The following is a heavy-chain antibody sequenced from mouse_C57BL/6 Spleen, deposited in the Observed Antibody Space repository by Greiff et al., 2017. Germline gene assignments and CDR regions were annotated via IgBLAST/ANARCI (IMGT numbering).Heavy chain of an antibody. D-gene: IGHD2-3*01. CDR1: GYTFTSYG. J-gene: IGHJ2*01. Sequence: QVQLQQSGAELARPGASVKLSCKASGYTFTSYGISWVKQRTGQGLEWIGEIYPRSGNTYYNEKFKGKATLTADKSSSTAYMELRSLTSEDSAVYFCARDDGKLGGGGYWGQGTTLTVSS. V-gene: IGHV1-81*01. CDR3: ARDDGKLGGGGY. CDR2: IYPRSGNT.